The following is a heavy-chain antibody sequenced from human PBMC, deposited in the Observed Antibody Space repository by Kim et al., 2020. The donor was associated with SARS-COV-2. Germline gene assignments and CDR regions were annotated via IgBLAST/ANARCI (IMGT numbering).Heavy chain of an antibody. CDR3: ANLHPPVNYYHYYVMDG. D-gene: IGHD4-4*01. CDR1: GFTFSSYS. Sequence: GGSLRLSCAASGFTFSSYSMNWVRQAPGKGLEWFSSISINIIYIYYAYSVNFLFTISRDNAKNSLYLQMNSLRAEDTAVYYCANLHPPVNYYHYYVMDG. V-gene: IGHV3-21*01. CDR2: ISINIIYI. J-gene: IGHJ6*01.